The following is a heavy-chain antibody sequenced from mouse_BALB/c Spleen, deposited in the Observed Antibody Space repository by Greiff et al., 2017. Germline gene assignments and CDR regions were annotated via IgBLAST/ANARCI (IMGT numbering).Heavy chain of an antibody. CDR2: ISSGGGST. Sequence: EVQLVESGGGLVKPGGSLKLSCAASGFAFSSYDMSWVRQTPEKRLEWVAYISSGGGSTYYPDTVTGRFTISRDNAKNTLYLKMSSLKSEDTTMYYCARRITTGYFDYWGQGTTLTVSS. CDR1: GFAFSSYD. V-gene: IGHV5-12-1*01. J-gene: IGHJ2*01. D-gene: IGHD1-1*01. CDR3: ARRITTGYFDY.